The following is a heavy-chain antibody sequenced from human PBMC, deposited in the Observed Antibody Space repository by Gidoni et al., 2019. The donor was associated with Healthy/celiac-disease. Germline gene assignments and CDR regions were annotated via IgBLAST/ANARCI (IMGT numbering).Heavy chain of an antibody. V-gene: IGHV1-2*02. CDR1: GYTFTGYY. D-gene: IGHD3-10*01. J-gene: IGHJ4*02. CDR2: TRPNRGGT. CDR3: ARYGAGSYSSPG. Sequence: QVQLVPSGPAVKKPVASVTVSCTASGYTFTGYYMHWVRQAPGQGLEWMGWTRPNRGGTNYAQKFQGRVTMTRDTSISTAYMELSRRRSDDTAVYYCARYGAGSYSSPGWGQGTLVTVSS.